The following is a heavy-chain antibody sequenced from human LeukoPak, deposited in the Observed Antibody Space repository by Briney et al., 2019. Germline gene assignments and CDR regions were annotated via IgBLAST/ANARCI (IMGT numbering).Heavy chain of an antibody. CDR1: VYTFTSYD. CDR3: ARDTARITIFGVVRDDY. CDR2: MNPNSDNT. V-gene: IGHV1-8*01. Sequence: ASVKVSCKASVYTFTSYDINWVRQATGQGLEWMGWMNPNSDNTGYAQKFQGRVTMTRNTSISTAYMELRSLRSDDTAVYYCARDTARITIFGVVRDDYWGQGTLVTVSS. J-gene: IGHJ4*02. D-gene: IGHD3-3*01.